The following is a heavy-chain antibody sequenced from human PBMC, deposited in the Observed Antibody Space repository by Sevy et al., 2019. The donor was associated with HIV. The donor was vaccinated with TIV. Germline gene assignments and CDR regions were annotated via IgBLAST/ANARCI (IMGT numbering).Heavy chain of an antibody. CDR2: ISGRSPTI. J-gene: IGHJ4*02. V-gene: IGHV3-48*01. CDR1: GFTFSDDS. D-gene: IGHD1-26*01. CDR3: ARESGSYRRNDFDS. Sequence: GGSLRLSCAASGFTFSDDSMNWVRQAPGKGLEWVAYISGRSPTISYADSVKGRFIVSRDNAMNSLYLQMNSLRAEDTAFYFCARESGSYRRNDFDSWGQGTLVTVSS.